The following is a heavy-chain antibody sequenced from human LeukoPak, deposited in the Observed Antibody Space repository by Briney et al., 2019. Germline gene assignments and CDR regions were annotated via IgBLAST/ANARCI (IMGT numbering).Heavy chain of an antibody. CDR2: IKQDGSEK. CDR3: ARVIILTGYLFDY. D-gene: IGHD3-9*01. J-gene: IGHJ4*02. CDR1: GFTFSNYA. V-gene: IGHV3-7*01. Sequence: GGSLRLSCAASGFTFSNYAMSWVRQAPGKGLEWVANIKQDGSEKYYVDSVKGRFTISRDNAKNSLYLQMNSLRAEDTAVYYCARVIILTGYLFDYWGQGTLVTVSS.